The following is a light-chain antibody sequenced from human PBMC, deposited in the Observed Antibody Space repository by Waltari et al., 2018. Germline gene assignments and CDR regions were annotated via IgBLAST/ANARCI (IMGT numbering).Light chain of an antibody. Sequence: QSALTQPASVSGSPGQSITISCTGTSSNVDGYNHISWYQQHPGKAPKLMIYDVDMRPPGVSNRFSGSKSGNTASLTVSGLQPEDEADYYCSSNADSGTLVFGGGTKLTVL. CDR3: SSNADSGTLV. CDR1: SSNVDGYNH. J-gene: IGLJ2*01. V-gene: IGLV2-23*02. CDR2: DVD.